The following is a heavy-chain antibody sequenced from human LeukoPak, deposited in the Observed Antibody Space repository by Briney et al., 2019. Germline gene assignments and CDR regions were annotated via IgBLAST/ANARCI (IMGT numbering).Heavy chain of an antibody. CDR3: ARVPEGRDGYNYGFN. V-gene: IGHV1-69*02. CDR1: GGTFSSYT. CDR2: IIPILGIA. J-gene: IGHJ4*02. Sequence: SVKVSCKASGGTFSSYTISWGRQAPGQGLEWMGRIIPILGIANYAQKFQGRVTITADKSTSTAYMELSSLRSEDTAVYYCARVPEGRDGYNYGFNWGQGTLVTVSS. D-gene: IGHD5-24*01.